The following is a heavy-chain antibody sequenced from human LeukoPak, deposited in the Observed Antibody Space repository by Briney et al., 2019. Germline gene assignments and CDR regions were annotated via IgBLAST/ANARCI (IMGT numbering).Heavy chain of an antibody. D-gene: IGHD5-24*01. CDR2: INPNSGGT. Sequence: ASVKVTCKASGYTFTGYYMHWVRQAPGQGLEWMGWINPNSGGTNYAQKFQGRVTMTRDTSISTAYMELSSLRSEDTAVYYCARLSRDGYNSAEYFQHWGQGTLVTVSS. CDR3: ARLSRDGYNSAEYFQH. V-gene: IGHV1-2*02. CDR1: GYTFTGYY. J-gene: IGHJ1*01.